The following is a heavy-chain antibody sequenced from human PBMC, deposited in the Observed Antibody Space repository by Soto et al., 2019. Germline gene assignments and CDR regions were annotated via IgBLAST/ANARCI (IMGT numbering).Heavy chain of an antibody. CDR1: GGSIRSNSYY. CDR3: ARLWQRLGRFDY. V-gene: IGHV4-39*01. CDR2: IYYNGTT. D-gene: IGHD6-25*01. J-gene: IGHJ4*02. Sequence: QLQLQESGPGLVKPSETLSLTCSVSGGSIRSNSYYWGWIRQPPGKGLQWIGTIYYNGTTYYNPSLKSRVTISVDTSKNQCSLTLSSVTAADTAVYYCARLWQRLGRFDYWGQGTLVTVSS.